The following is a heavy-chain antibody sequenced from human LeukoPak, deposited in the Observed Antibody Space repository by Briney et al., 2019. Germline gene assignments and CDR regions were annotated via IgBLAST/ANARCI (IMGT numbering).Heavy chain of an antibody. V-gene: IGHV1-2*02. CDR2: INPNSGGT. Sequence: ASVKVSCKASGYTFTGYYMHWVRQAPGQGLEWMGWINPNSGGTNYAQKFQGRVTMTRDTSISTAYMELSRLRSDDTAVYYCARGASYYASSGYYNNCFDPWGQGTLVTVSS. CDR1: GYTFTGYY. J-gene: IGHJ5*02. CDR3: ARGASYYASSGYYNNCFDP. D-gene: IGHD3-22*01.